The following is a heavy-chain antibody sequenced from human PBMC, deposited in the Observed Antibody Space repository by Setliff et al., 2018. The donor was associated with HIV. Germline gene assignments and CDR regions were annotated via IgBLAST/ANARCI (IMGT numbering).Heavy chain of an antibody. CDR2: IHITGNT. J-gene: IGHJ4*02. CDR3: ARNNWGFTYDY. V-gene: IGHV4-4*02. Sequence: PSETLSLTCAVSGASINSNNWWSWVRQPPGKGLEWIGHIHITGNTDYNPSLKSRITINPDTSKNQFSLQLNSVIPEDTAVYYCARNNWGFTYDYWGQGTLVTVSS. CDR1: GASINSNNW. D-gene: IGHD7-27*01.